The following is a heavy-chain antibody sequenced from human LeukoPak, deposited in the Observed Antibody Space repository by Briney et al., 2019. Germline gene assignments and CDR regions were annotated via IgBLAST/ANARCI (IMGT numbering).Heavy chain of an antibody. Sequence: ASVKVSCKASGYTFTGYYMHWVRQAPGQGLEWMGWINPNSGGTNYAQKFQGWVTMTRDTSISTAYMELRNLSSDDTAVYYCARTMTTMTTHGELDFWGQGTLVTVSS. CDR1: GYTFTGYY. CDR3: ARTMTTMTTHGELDF. V-gene: IGHV1-2*04. D-gene: IGHD4-17*01. J-gene: IGHJ4*02. CDR2: INPNSGGT.